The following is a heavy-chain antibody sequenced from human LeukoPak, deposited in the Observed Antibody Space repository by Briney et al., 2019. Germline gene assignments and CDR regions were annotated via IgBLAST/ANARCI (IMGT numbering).Heavy chain of an antibody. J-gene: IGHJ4*02. D-gene: IGHD3-3*01. CDR3: ARGSLGVVKVPFDY. CDR1: GGSISRGSYY. V-gene: IGHV4-61*10. Sequence: PSETLSLTCIVSGGSISRGSYYWNWIRQPAGKGLEWMGRVYNSGSTNYNPSLKSRVTISVDTSKNQFSLKLSSVTAADTAVYYCARGSLGVVKVPFDYWGQGTLVTVSS. CDR2: VYNSGST.